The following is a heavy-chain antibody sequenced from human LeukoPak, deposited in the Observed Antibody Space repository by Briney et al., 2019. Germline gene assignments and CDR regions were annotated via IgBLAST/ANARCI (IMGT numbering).Heavy chain of an antibody. D-gene: IGHD3-22*01. J-gene: IGHJ4*02. V-gene: IGHV3-74*01. Sequence: GGSLRLSCAASGFTFSSYWMHWVRQAPGKGPVWVARINSDGSSTTYADSVKGRFTISRDNAKNTLYLQMNSLRAEDTAVYYCAREYAGYYYDSGAYRGYCFDYWGQGTLVTVSS. CDR2: INSDGSST. CDR1: GFTFSSYW. CDR3: AREYAGYYYDSGAYRGYCFDY.